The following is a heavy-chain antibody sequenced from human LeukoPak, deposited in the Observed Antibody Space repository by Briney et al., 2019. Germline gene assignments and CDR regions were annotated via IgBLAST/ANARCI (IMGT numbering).Heavy chain of an antibody. J-gene: IGHJ4*02. D-gene: IGHD5-24*01. Sequence: KPSETLSLTCTVSGGSISSYYWSWIRQPPGKGLEWIGYIYYSGSTNYNPSLKSRVTISVDTSKNQFSLKLSSVTAADTAVYYCARGGRDCYNNLDYWGQGTLVTVSS. CDR2: IYYSGST. V-gene: IGHV4-59*01. CDR1: GGSISSYY. CDR3: ARGGRDCYNNLDY.